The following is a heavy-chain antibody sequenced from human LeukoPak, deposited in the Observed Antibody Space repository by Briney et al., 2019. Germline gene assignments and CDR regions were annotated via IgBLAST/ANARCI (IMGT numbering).Heavy chain of an antibody. CDR1: GFTFSSHG. CDR3: AKDDAWLQYGN. CDR2: ISPNGVIT. Sequence: PGGSLRLSCAASGFTFSSHGMNWVRQAPGKGLEWVSGISPNGVITYYADSVKGRFTISRDNSKGTVYLQMNSLRPEDTAVYYCAKDDAWLQYGNWGRGTLVTVSP. V-gene: IGHV3-23*01. J-gene: IGHJ4*02. D-gene: IGHD5-24*01.